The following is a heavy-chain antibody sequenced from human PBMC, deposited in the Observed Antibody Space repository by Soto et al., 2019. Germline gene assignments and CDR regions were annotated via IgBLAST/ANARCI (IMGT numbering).Heavy chain of an antibody. J-gene: IGHJ5*02. CDR2: ISSSSSYI. D-gene: IGHD2-15*01. Sequence: GGSLRLSCAASGFTFSSYSMNWVRQAPGKGLEWVSSISSSSSYIYYADSVKGRFTISRDNAKNSLYLQMNSLRAEDTAVYYCARDLGYCSGVSCYTPAFDPWGQGTLVTVSS. CDR1: GFTFSSYS. CDR3: ARDLGYCSGVSCYTPAFDP. V-gene: IGHV3-21*01.